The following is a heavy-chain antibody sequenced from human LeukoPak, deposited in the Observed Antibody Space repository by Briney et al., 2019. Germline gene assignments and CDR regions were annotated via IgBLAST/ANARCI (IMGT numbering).Heavy chain of an antibody. Sequence: GASVKVSCKASGCTFTSYGISWVRQAPGQGLEWMGWISAYNGNTNYAQKLQGRVTMTTDTSTSTAYMELRSLRSDDTAVYYCARDRINPKYPDAFDIWGQGTMVTVSS. CDR3: ARDRINPKYPDAFDI. CDR1: GCTFTSYG. D-gene: IGHD2-2*01. CDR2: ISAYNGNT. V-gene: IGHV1-18*01. J-gene: IGHJ3*02.